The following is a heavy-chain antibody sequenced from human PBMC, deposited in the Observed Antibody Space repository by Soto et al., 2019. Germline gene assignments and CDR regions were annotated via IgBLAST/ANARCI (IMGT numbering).Heavy chain of an antibody. CDR3: ARHAVHSSGFIDY. V-gene: IGHV4-59*08. D-gene: IGHD6-19*01. J-gene: IGHJ4*02. CDR1: GGSISSYY. CDR2: IYYAGST. Sequence: SETLSLTCTVSGGSISSYYWSWIRQPPGKGLEWIGFIYYAGSTKYNPSLNSRVTISVDTSKNQFSLRLSSVTAADTAVYYCARHAVHSSGFIDYWGQGTLVTVS.